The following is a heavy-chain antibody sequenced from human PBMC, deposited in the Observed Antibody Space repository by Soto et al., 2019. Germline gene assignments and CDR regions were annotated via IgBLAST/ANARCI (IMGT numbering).Heavy chain of an antibody. CDR3: ASLQVPGNFDY. CDR2: VFYTGDT. J-gene: IGHJ4*01. D-gene: IGHD6-13*01. V-gene: IGHV4-39*01. Sequence: ETRSVSCGVSGVSITSTNYYWSWVRQPPGKGLEWIANVFYTGDTYYSPSFRSRVTISVDTSKNKFSLKLTSVTAADTAMYYCASLQVPGNFDYWGHGTLVTVSS. CDR1: GVSITSTNYY.